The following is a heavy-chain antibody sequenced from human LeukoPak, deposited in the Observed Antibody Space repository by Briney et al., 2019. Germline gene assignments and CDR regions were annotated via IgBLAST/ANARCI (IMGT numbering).Heavy chain of an antibody. V-gene: IGHV4-30-4*08. J-gene: IGHJ3*02. CDR3: ARPLTYYYDTGAFDI. CDR1: GDSISSADYY. Sequence: PSQTLSLTCTVSGDSISSADYYWTWIRQPPGKGLELVGFIYSSGSTKYNPSLKSRVTISAATSKTQFSLKLSSVTAADTAVYYCARPLTYYYDTGAFDIWGQGTMVTVSS. CDR2: IYSSGST. D-gene: IGHD3-22*01.